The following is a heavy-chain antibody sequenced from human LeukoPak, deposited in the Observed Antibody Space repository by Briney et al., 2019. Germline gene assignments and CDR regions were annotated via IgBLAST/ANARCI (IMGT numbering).Heavy chain of an antibody. CDR2: ISGSGGGT. D-gene: IGHD2-8*01. V-gene: IGHV3-23*01. CDR3: AKEPSYCTNGVCYSRVFDR. Sequence: GGSLRLSCAASGFTFSSYAMRWVRQAPGKGLEWVSAISGSGGGTYYADSVKGRFTISRDNSKNTLYLQMSSLRAEDTAVYYCAKEPSYCTNGVCYSRVFDRWGQGTLVTVSS. CDR1: GFTFSSYA. J-gene: IGHJ5*02.